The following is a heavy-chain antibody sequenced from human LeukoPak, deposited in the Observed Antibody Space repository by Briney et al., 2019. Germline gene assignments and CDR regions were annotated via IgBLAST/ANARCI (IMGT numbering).Heavy chain of an antibody. Sequence: SETLSLTCTVSGGSISSSYWSWIRQSAGKRLEWIGRIYSSGSTDYTPSLKSRGTMSVDTSKNQFSLKLTSVTAADTAVYYCARGSGEVTRESFDYWGQGTLVTVS. J-gene: IGHJ4*02. CDR3: ARGSGEVTRESFDY. CDR1: GGSISSSY. CDR2: IYSSGST. D-gene: IGHD4-17*01. V-gene: IGHV4-4*07.